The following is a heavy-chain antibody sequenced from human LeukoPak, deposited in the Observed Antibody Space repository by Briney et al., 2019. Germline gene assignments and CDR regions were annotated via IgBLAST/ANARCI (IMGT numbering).Heavy chain of an antibody. CDR1: GFTFSSYG. Sequence: GGSLRLSCAASGFTFSSYGMHWVRRAPGKGLEWVAVISYDGSNKYYADSVKGRFTISRDNSKNTLYLQMNSLRAEDTAVYYCAKDWAYCGGDCYSYYYYGMDVWGQGTTVTVSS. D-gene: IGHD2-21*02. J-gene: IGHJ6*02. V-gene: IGHV3-30*18. CDR2: ISYDGSNK. CDR3: AKDWAYCGGDCYSYYYYGMDV.